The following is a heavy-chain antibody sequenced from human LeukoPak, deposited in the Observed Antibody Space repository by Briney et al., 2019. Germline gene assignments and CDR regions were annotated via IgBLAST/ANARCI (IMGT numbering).Heavy chain of an antibody. Sequence: SETLSLTCAVSGYSISSSNWWGWIRQPPGKGLEWIGSIYYSGSTYYNPSLKSRVTISVDTSKNQFSLKLSSVTAADTAVYYCARASRSWLFPFDYWGQGTLVTVSS. D-gene: IGHD3-22*01. CDR1: GYSISSSNW. CDR3: ARASRSWLFPFDY. J-gene: IGHJ4*02. CDR2: IYYSGST. V-gene: IGHV4-38-2*01.